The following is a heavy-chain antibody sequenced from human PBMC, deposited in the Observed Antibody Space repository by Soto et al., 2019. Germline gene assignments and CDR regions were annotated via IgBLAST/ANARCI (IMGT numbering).Heavy chain of an antibody. D-gene: IGHD3-22*01. Sequence: PGGSLRRSCAASGFTFSSYGMHWVRQAPGKGLEWVAVISYDGSNKYYADSVKGRFTISRDNSKNTLYLQMNSLRAEDAAVYYCAKDLDDSSGYYASPFDYWCQGTLVTVSS. J-gene: IGHJ4*02. CDR3: AKDLDDSSGYYASPFDY. CDR2: ISYDGSNK. CDR1: GFTFSSYG. V-gene: IGHV3-30*18.